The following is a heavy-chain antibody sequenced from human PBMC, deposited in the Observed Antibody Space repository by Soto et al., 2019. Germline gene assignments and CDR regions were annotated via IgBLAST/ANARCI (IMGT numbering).Heavy chain of an antibody. CDR3: ARDVPVYNGNYGRVFVS. CDR2: IIHLLGKA. V-gene: IGHV1-69*04. J-gene: IGHJ4*02. D-gene: IGHD1-26*01. CDR1: GGTFTTYA. Sequence: QVQLVQSGSEVKTPGSSVRVSCKASGGTFTTYAISWVRQAPGQGLAWMGRIIHLLGKAEYVKKFQGRVTMTADKSTSTVYMELTSMISEDTALYYCARDVPVYNGNYGRVFVSWGQGTLVTDSS.